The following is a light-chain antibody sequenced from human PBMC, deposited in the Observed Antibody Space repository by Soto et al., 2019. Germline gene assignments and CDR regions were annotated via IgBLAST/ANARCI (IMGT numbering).Light chain of an antibody. CDR3: QQYNSFPIT. CDR2: DAS. V-gene: IGKV1-5*01. J-gene: IGKJ5*01. CDR1: QSISSR. Sequence: DIQMTQSPSTQSASVGDRVTITCRASQSISSRLAWYQQKPGKAPQFLIYDASSLESGVPSRFSGSGSGTEFTLAISSLQPDDFATYYCQQYNSFPITFGQGTRLEIK.